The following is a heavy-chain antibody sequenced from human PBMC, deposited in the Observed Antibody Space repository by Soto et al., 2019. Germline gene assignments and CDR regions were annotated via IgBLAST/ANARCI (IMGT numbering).Heavy chain of an antibody. CDR2: ISAYNGNT. V-gene: IGHV1-18*01. CDR3: ARGVLPSSYSSSWSRFDP. CDR1: GYTFPSYG. Sequence: ASVKVSCKASGYTFPSYGISWVLQAPGQGLEWMGWISAYNGNTNYAQKLQGRVTMTTDTSTSTAYMELRSLRSDDTAVYYCARGVLPSSYSSSWSRFDPWGQGTLVTVSS. D-gene: IGHD6-13*01. J-gene: IGHJ5*02.